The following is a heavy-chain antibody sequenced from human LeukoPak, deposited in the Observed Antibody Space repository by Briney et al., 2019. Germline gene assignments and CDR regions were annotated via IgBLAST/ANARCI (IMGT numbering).Heavy chain of an antibody. CDR3: ARDPTPRYCSGGSCYTHYGMDV. CDR1: GFTFSSYT. Sequence: GGSLRLSCAASGFTFSSYTMNWVRQAPGKGLEWVSSISSSSSYIYYAESVKGRLTISRDNAKNSLYLQMNSLRAEDTAVYYCARDPTPRYCSGGSCYTHYGMDVWGQGTTVTVSS. J-gene: IGHJ6*02. D-gene: IGHD2-15*01. V-gene: IGHV3-21*01. CDR2: ISSSSSYI.